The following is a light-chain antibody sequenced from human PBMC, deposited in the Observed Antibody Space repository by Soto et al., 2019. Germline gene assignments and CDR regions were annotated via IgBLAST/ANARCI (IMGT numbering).Light chain of an antibody. CDR1: QSINDD. V-gene: IGKV1-39*01. J-gene: IGKJ3*01. CDR3: QQSYKLPPT. Sequence: DIQMTQSPSSLSASVGDRVTITCRASQSINDDLNWYQQTPGKAPKLLISVASRVQSGVPSRFSGSGSGTVFTLTISDLQPEDFATYYCQQSYKLPPTFGPGTKVDI. CDR2: VAS.